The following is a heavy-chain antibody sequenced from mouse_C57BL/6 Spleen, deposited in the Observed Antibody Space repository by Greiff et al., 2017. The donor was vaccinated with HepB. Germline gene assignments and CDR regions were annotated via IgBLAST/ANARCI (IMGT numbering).Heavy chain of an antibody. CDR3: ASGDYYDYDGYFDV. D-gene: IGHD2-4*01. J-gene: IGHJ1*03. CDR2: IYPGDGDT. CDR1: GYAFSSSW. V-gene: IGHV1-82*01. Sequence: QVQLQQSGPELVKPGASVKISCKASGYAFSSSWMNWVKQRPGKGLEWIGRIYPGDGDTNYNGKFKGKATLTADKSSSTAYMQLSSLTSEDSAVYFCASGDYYDYDGYFDVWGTGTTVTVSS.